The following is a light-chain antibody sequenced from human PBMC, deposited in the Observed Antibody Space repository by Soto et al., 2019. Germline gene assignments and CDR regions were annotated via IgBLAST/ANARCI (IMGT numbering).Light chain of an antibody. V-gene: IGKV3-11*01. CDR3: QQHISWPLT. Sequence: EIVLTQSPGTLSLSPGDRATLSCRASQSVSRSYLGWYQQKPGQAPRLLVYDASNRATGIPTRFSGSGSGTDFTLTISNLEREDFAVYYCQQHISWPLTFGGGTKVDIK. CDR2: DAS. CDR1: QSVSRSY. J-gene: IGKJ4*01.